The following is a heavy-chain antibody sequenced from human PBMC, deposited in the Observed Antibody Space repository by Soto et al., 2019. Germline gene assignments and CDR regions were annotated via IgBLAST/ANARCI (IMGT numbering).Heavy chain of an antibody. J-gene: IGHJ1*01. CDR2: IYWDDDK. V-gene: IGHV2-5*02. D-gene: IGHD4-17*01. CDR3: AHSRHPSTVKTPAEYSQH. CDR1: GFSLSTSGVG. Sequence: QITLKESGPTLVKPTQTLTLTCTFSGFSLSTSGVGVGWIRQPPGKALEWLALIYWDDDKRYSPSLKSRLTNPKDTSKNLVALTMPSMDPVDTPKFYWAHSRHPSTVKTPAEYSQHWGQAPLFIVSS.